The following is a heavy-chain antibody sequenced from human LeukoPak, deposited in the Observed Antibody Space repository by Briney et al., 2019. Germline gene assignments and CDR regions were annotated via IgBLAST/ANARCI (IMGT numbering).Heavy chain of an antibody. CDR2: IFPSGGEI. J-gene: IGHJ4*02. D-gene: IGHD3-22*01. CDR3: ARDGDYDSSGYSLDY. CDR1: GFTFSTFA. Sequence: GGSLRLSCAASGFTFSTFAMIWVRQPPGKGLEWVSSIFPSGGEIHYADSVKGRFTISRDNSKNTLYLQMNSLRAEDTAVYYCARDGDYDSSGYSLDYWGQGTLVTVSS. V-gene: IGHV3-23*01.